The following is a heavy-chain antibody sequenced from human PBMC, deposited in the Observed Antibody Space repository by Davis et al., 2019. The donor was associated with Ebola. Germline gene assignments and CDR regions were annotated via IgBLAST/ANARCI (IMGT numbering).Heavy chain of an antibody. CDR3: ARGMEYYDFWSGYLLNWYFDL. V-gene: IGHV3-7*01. Sequence: GESLKISCAASGFTFSSYWMSWVRQAPGKGLEWVANIKQDGSEKYYVDSVKGRFTISRDNAKNSLYLQMNSLRAEDTAVYYCARGMEYYDFWSGYLLNWYFDLWGRGTLVTVSS. CDR2: IKQDGSEK. J-gene: IGHJ2*01. CDR1: GFTFSSYW. D-gene: IGHD3-3*01.